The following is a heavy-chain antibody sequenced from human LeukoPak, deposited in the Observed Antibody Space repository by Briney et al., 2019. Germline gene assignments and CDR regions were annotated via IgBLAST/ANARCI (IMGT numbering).Heavy chain of an antibody. CDR1: GGSISSGDYY. CDR3: ARGGYYYGSGSKGNWFDP. V-gene: IGHV4-30-4*08. Sequence: SETLSLTCTVSGGSISSGDYYWSWIRQPPGKGLERIGYIYYSGSTYYNPSLKSRVTISVDTSKNQFSLKLSSVTAADTAVYYCARGGYYYGSGSKGNWFDPWGQGPLVTVSS. D-gene: IGHD3-10*01. CDR2: IYYSGST. J-gene: IGHJ5*02.